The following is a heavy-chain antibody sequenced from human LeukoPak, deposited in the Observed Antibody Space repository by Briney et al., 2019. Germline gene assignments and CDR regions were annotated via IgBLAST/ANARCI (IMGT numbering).Heavy chain of an antibody. Sequence: SETLSLTCTVSGGSISSSSYYWGWIRQPPGKGLEWIGEINHSESTNYNPSLKSRVTISVDTSKDQFSLKLSSVTAADTAVYYCARGPYGLYSSIDYWGQGTLVTVSS. CDR3: ARGPYGLYSSIDY. CDR1: GGSISSSSYY. V-gene: IGHV4-39*07. D-gene: IGHD4-11*01. CDR2: INHSEST. J-gene: IGHJ4*02.